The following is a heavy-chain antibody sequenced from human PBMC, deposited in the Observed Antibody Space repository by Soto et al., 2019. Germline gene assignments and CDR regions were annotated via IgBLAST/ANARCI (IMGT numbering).Heavy chain of an antibody. CDR1: GGSFSGYY. J-gene: IGHJ5*02. D-gene: IGHD2-15*01. CDR2: INHSGST. CDR3: ARHVVVVVAAPNWFDP. V-gene: IGHV4-34*01. Sequence: SETLSLTCAVYGGSFSGYYWSWIRQPPGKGLEWIGEINHSGSTNYNPSLKSRVTISVDTSKNQFSLKLSSVTAADTAVYYCARHVVVVVAAPNWFDPWGQGTLVTVSS.